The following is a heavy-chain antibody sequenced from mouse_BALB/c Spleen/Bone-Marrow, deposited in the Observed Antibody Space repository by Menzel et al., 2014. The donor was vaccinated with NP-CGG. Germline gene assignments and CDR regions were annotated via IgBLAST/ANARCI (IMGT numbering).Heavy chain of an antibody. CDR3: VLITPVVSDY. Sequence: VQLQQSGAELAKPGASVKMSRKASGYTFTTYWMHWVKQRPGQGLEWIGYINPSTGYTEYIQKFKDKATLTADKSSSTAYMQLNSLTSEDSSVYYCVLITPVVSDYWGQGTTLTVSS. V-gene: IGHV1-7*01. D-gene: IGHD1-1*01. CDR2: INPSTGYT. J-gene: IGHJ2*01. CDR1: GYTFTTYW.